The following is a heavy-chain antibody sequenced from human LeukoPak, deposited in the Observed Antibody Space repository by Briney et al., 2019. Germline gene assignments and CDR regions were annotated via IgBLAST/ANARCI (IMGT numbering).Heavy chain of an antibody. D-gene: IGHD3-22*01. CDR2: ISYDGSNK. V-gene: IGHV3-30*04. J-gene: IGHJ4*02. CDR1: GFTFSSYA. Sequence: PGRSLRLSCAASGFTFSSYAMHWVRQAPGKGLEWVAVISYDGSNKYYADSVKGRFTISRDNSKNTLYLQMNSLRAEDTAVYYCARDWYYDSSGSIDYWGQGTLVTVSS. CDR3: ARDWYYDSSGSIDY.